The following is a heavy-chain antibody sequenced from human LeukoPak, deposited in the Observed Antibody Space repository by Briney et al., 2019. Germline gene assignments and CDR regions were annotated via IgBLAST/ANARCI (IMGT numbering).Heavy chain of an antibody. CDR2: INQEGSEK. CDR3: ARVRFLEWSDY. V-gene: IGHV3-7*01. CDR1: GFSLRGFW. Sequence: GGSLRLSCAPSGFSLRGFWMTWVRQAPGKGPEWVANINQEGSEKYYGDSVKGRFTISRDNAKNTLYLEMNSLRAEDTAVYYCARVRFLEWSDYWGQGTLVTVSS. D-gene: IGHD3-3*01. J-gene: IGHJ4*02.